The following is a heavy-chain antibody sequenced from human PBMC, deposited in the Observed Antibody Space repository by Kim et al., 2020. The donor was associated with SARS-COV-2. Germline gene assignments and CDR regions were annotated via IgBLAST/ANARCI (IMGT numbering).Heavy chain of an antibody. CDR3: AKGYGSATYYQVVYWYF. V-gene: IGHV3-23*01. CDR2: ISGSGSST. CDR1: GFTFSSYA. Sequence: GGSLRLSCAASGFTFSSYAMSWVRQAPGKGLEWVSGISGSGSSTSYADSVKGRFTISRDNSKNTLYLQMNSLRAVDTAAYFCAKGYGSATYYQVVYWYF. J-gene: IGHJ2*01. D-gene: IGHD3-10*01.